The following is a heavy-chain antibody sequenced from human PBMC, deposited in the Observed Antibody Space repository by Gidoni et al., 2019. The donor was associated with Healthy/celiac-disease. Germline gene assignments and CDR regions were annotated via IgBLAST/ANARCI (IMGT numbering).Heavy chain of an antibody. CDR3: ARAFYDYVWGSYRLDAFDI. Sequence: QVQLVQSGAEVKKPGASVKVSCKASGYTFTSYYMHWVRQAPGQGLEGMGIINPSGGSTSYAQKFQGRVTMTRDTSTSTVYMELSSLRSEDTAVYYCARAFYDYVWGSYRLDAFDIWGQGTMVTVSS. V-gene: IGHV1-46*01. CDR1: GYTFTSYY. CDR2: INPSGGST. J-gene: IGHJ3*02. D-gene: IGHD3-16*02.